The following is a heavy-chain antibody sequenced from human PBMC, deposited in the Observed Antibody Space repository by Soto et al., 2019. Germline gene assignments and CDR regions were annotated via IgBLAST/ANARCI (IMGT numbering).Heavy chain of an antibody. CDR3: AREGIVVVPAAITPKNYYYYGMGV. V-gene: IGHV1-69*04. Sequence: ASVKVSCKASGGTFSSYTISWVRQAPGQGLEWMGRIIPILGIANYAQKFQGRVTITADKSTSTAYMELSSLRSEDTAVYYCAREGIVVVPAAITPKNYYYYGMGVWGQGTTVTVSS. CDR1: GGTFSSYT. J-gene: IGHJ6*02. D-gene: IGHD2-2*01. CDR2: IIPILGIA.